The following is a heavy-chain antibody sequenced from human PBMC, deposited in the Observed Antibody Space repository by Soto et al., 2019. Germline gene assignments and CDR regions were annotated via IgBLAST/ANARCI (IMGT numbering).Heavy chain of an antibody. V-gene: IGHV3-30-3*01. CDR2: ISYDGSKK. Sequence: QVQLVESGGGVVQPGRSLRLSCAASGFTFSSYAMHWVRQAPGKGLEWVVVISYDGSKKYYADSVKGRFTISRDNSKNTLYLQMNSLGAADTAVYYCARDLRVAVAGIWNLYYYDYDMDVWGQGTTVTVSS. CDR3: ARDLRVAVAGIWNLYYYDYDMDV. CDR1: GFTFSSYA. D-gene: IGHD6-19*01. J-gene: IGHJ6*02.